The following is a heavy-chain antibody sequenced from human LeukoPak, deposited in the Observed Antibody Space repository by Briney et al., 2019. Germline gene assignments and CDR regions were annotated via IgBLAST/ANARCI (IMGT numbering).Heavy chain of an antibody. CDR1: GGTFSSYA. V-gene: IGHV1-69*06. CDR2: IIPIFGTA. CDR3: ARDYGYYDSSGYPYYYYMDV. D-gene: IGHD3-22*01. J-gene: IGHJ6*03. Sequence: SVKVSCKASGGTFSSYAISWVRQAPGQGLEWMGGIIPIFGTANYAQKFQGRVTITADKSTSTAYMELSSLRSEDTAVYYCARDYGYYDSSGYPYYYYMDVWGKGTTVTVSS.